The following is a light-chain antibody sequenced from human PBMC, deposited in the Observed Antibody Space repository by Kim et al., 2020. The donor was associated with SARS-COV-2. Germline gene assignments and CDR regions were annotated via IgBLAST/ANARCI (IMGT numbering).Light chain of an antibody. J-gene: IGLJ1*01. CDR3: CSDADSSTSYV. CDR1: SRYGGANNH. Sequence: QSVSIACTGTSRYGGANNHVSWYQQHPGKAPKLMIYDDSERPSGVPDRFAGSKSGNTASLTISGLQAEDEADYYCCSDADSSTSYVFGTGTKVTVL. CDR2: DDS. V-gene: IGLV2-11*01.